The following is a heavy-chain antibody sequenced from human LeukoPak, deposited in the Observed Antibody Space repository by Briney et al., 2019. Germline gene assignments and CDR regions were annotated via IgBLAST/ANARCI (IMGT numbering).Heavy chain of an antibody. Sequence: PGGSLRLSCAASGFTFSSYAMSWVRQAPGKGLVWVSRIKGDGTSLSYADSVKGRFIISRDSDKNTLSLQMNSLRVEDTAVYHCVRARGNPSGYFDYWGQGILVTVAS. D-gene: IGHD1-1*01. CDR2: IKGDGTSL. CDR3: VRARGNPSGYFDY. CDR1: GFTFSSYA. V-gene: IGHV3-74*01. J-gene: IGHJ4*02.